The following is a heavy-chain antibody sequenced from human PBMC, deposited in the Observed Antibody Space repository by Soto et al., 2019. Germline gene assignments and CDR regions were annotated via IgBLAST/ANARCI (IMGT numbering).Heavy chain of an antibody. CDR1: GYTFTSYD. CDR3: ARVSTLHYYDSSGYLGY. D-gene: IGHD3-22*01. Sequence: ASVKVSCKASGYTFTSYDINWVRQATGQGLEWMGWMNPNSGNTGYAQKFQGRVTMTRNTSISTAYMELSSLGSEDTAVYYCARVSTLHYYDSSGYLGYWGQGTLVTV. J-gene: IGHJ4*02. CDR2: MNPNSGNT. V-gene: IGHV1-8*01.